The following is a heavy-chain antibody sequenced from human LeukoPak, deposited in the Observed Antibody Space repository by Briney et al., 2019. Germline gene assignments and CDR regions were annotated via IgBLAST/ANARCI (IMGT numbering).Heavy chain of an antibody. CDR1: GLTFSSYA. D-gene: IGHD6-19*01. Sequence: PGGSLRLSCAASGLTFSSYAMSWVRQAPGKGLEWVSTISGSGGSTYYADSVKGRFTISRDNSKNTLYLQMNTLRAEDTAVYYCAKDGRAPIAVAGTPFDYWGQGTLVTVSS. CDR3: AKDGRAPIAVAGTPFDY. V-gene: IGHV3-23*01. J-gene: IGHJ4*02. CDR2: ISGSGGST.